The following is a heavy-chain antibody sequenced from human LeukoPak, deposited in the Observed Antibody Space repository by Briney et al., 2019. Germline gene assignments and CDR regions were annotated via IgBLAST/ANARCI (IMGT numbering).Heavy chain of an antibody. J-gene: IGHJ6*02. CDR3: AREILTPSRIAAADGVDR. Sequence: SETLSLTCTVSGGSVSSGSNYWSWIRQPPGKGLEWIGYIYYSGSTNYNPSLKSRVTISVDTSKNQFSLNLSSVTAADTAVYYCAREILTPSRIAAADGVDRWAQEPTVPVSS. D-gene: IGHD6-13*01. V-gene: IGHV4-61*01. CDR2: IYYSGST. CDR1: GGSVSSGSNY.